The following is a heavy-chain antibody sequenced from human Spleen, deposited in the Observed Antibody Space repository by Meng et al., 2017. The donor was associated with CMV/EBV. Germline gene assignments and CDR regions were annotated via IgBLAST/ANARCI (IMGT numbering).Heavy chain of an antibody. J-gene: IGHJ4*02. D-gene: IGHD6-19*01. CDR1: GFTFSSYW. Sequence: GESLKISCAASGFTFSSYWMPWVRRAPGKGLEWVANIKQDGSEQYYADSVRCRFTISRDNAKNSLYLQMNSLRAEDTAVYYCARDIEQSTDLFDYWGQGTLVTVSS. V-gene: IGHV3-7*01. CDR3: ARDIEQSTDLFDY. CDR2: IKQDGSEQ.